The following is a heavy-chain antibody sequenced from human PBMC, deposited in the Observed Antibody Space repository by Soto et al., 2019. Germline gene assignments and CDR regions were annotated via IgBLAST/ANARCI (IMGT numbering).Heavy chain of an antibody. J-gene: IGHJ4*02. D-gene: IGHD6-13*01. CDR1: GGSFSGYY. CDR3: AVKYYTSSWTIL. CDR2: IDHSGST. V-gene: IGHV4-34*01. Sequence: QVQLQQWGAGLLKPSETLSLTCAVYGGSFSGYYWSWIRQPPGKGLEWIGEIDHSGSTNYNPSLKSRLPISVDTSKNQFSLKLSSVTAADTAVYYCAVKYYTSSWTILWGQGTLVTVSS.